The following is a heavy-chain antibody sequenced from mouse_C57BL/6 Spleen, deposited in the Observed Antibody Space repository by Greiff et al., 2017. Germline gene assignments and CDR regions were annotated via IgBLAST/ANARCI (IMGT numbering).Heavy chain of an antibody. V-gene: IGHV1-82*01. J-gene: IGHJ2*01. CDR3: AKLLRPDY. CDR1: GYAFSCSW. CDR2: LYPGDGDT. D-gene: IGHD1-1*01. Sequence: VQLQQSGPELVKPGASVKISCKASGYAFSCSWMNWVKQRPGKGLVWIGRLYPGDGDTNYNGKFKGKATLTADKTSRTAYMQLSSRTSEDSAVYLWAKLLRPDYWGQGTTRADSS.